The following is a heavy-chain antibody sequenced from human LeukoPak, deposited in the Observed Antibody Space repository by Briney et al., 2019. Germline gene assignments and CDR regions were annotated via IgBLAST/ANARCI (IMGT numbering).Heavy chain of an antibody. J-gene: IGHJ4*02. D-gene: IGHD2-15*01. CDR1: GFTFSSYA. V-gene: IGHV3-23*01. CDR3: AKEGGYCSGGSCYTYFDY. Sequence: PGGSLRPSCAASGFTFSSYAMSWVRQAPGKGLEWVSAISGSGGSTYYADSVKGRFTISRDNSKNTLYLQMNSLRAEDTAVYYCAKEGGYCSGGSCYTYFDYWGQGTLVTVSS. CDR2: ISGSGGST.